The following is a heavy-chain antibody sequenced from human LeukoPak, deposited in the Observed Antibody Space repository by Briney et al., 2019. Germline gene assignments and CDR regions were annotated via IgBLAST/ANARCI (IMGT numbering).Heavy chain of an antibody. J-gene: IGHJ4*02. CDR3: ARYDISTYERRAFDY. CDR2: ITGNSDTI. CDR1: GFTFSNYA. Sequence: GGSLRLSCAASGFTFSNYAMAWVRQAPGQGLEWVSVITGNSDTIYYTDSVKGRFTVSRDNSKNILYMQMNSLGVEDTAVYYRARYDISTYERRAFDYWGQGTLVAVSS. D-gene: IGHD3-9*01. V-gene: IGHV3-23*01.